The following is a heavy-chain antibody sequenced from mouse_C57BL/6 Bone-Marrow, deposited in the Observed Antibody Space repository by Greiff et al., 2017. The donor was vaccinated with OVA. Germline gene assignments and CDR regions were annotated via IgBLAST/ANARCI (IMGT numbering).Heavy chain of an antibody. D-gene: IGHD1-1*01. CDR1: GYTFTSYW. J-gene: IGHJ2*01. V-gene: IGHV1-69*01. Sequence: QVQLQQPGAELVMPGASVKLSCKASGYTFTSYWMHWVKQRPGQGLEWIGEIDPSDSYTNYNQKFKGKSTLTVDKSSSTAYMQLSSLTSEDSAVYYCARGAYYGSRRDYWGQGTTLTVSS. CDR2: IDPSDSYT. CDR3: ARGAYYGSRRDY.